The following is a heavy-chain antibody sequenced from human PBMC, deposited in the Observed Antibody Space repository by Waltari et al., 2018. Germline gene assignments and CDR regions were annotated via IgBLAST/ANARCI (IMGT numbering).Heavy chain of an antibody. J-gene: IGHJ4*02. CDR2: IYYSGST. Sequence: QVQLQESGPGLVKPSQTLSLTCTVSGGSISSSSYYWGWIRQPPGKGLEWIGSIYYSGSTYYNPSLKSRVTISVDTSKNQFSLKLSSVTAADTAVYYCARHAIAVAGRFDYWGQGTLVTVSS. CDR3: ARHAIAVAGRFDY. CDR1: GGSISSSSYY. V-gene: IGHV4-39*07. D-gene: IGHD6-19*01.